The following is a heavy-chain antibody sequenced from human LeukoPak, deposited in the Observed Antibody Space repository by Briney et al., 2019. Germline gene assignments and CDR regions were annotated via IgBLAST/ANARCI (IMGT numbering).Heavy chain of an antibody. V-gene: IGHV4-39*07. CDR1: GGSISGSNYY. Sequence: PSETLSLTCTVSGGSISGSNYYWGWIRQPPGKGLEWIGSIYYSGTTYYNPSLKSRVTISVDTSKNQFSLKLSSVTAADTAVYYCARVSSIGGMISLDYWGQGTLVTVSS. J-gene: IGHJ4*02. CDR2: IYYSGTT. D-gene: IGHD3-22*01. CDR3: ARVSSIGGMISLDY.